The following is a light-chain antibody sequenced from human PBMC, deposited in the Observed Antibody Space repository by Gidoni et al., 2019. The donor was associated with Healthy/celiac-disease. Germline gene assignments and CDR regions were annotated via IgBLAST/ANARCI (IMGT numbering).Light chain of an antibody. Sequence: QSALTQPPSASGSPGQSVTISCTVTSSDVGGYNYVSWYQQHPGKAPKLMIYEVSKLPSGVPDRFSGSKSGNTASLTVSGLQAEDEADYYCSSYAGSNNLVFGGGTKLTVL. CDR1: SSDVGGYNY. CDR2: EVS. J-gene: IGLJ2*01. V-gene: IGLV2-8*01. CDR3: SSYAGSNNLV.